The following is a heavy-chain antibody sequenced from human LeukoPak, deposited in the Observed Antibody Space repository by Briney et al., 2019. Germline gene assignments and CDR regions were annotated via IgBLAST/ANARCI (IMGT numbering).Heavy chain of an antibody. CDR2: INHSGST. CDR1: GGSFSGYY. V-gene: IGHV4-34*01. J-gene: IGHJ4*02. CDR3: ARRYDFWSGYPPPLDY. D-gene: IGHD3-3*01. Sequence: SETLSLTCAVYGGSFSGYYWSWIRQPPGKGLEWIGEINHSGSTNYNPSLKSRVTISVDTSKKQFSLKLSSVTAADTAVYHCARRYDFWSGYPPPLDYWGQGTLVTVSS.